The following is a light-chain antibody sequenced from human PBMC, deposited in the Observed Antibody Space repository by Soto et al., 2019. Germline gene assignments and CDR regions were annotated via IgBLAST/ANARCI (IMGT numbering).Light chain of an antibody. CDR1: QGISSY. CDR2: AAS. CDR3: QQYYSYT. V-gene: IGKV1-8*01. Sequence: AIRMTQSPSSLSASTGDRVTITCRASQGISSYLAWYQQKPGKAPKLLIYAASTLQSGVPSRFSGSGSGTDFTLTISCLQSEDFATYYCQQYYSYTFGPGTRLE. J-gene: IGKJ5*01.